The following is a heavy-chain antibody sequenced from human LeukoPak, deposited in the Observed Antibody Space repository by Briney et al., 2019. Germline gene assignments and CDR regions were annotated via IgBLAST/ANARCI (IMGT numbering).Heavy chain of an antibody. D-gene: IGHD3-22*01. V-gene: IGHV3-30*18. CDR2: ISFDGSKK. CDR3: AKDSSGFYRYLGCDS. J-gene: IGHJ4*02. Sequence: GGSLRLSCAVSGFTFSDYGMHWVRQAPGKGLEWVAVISFDGSKKYYGESVKGRFSISRDNSENTLYLQMNSLRVEDSAVYYCAKDSSGFYRYLGCDSWGQGTLVSVSS. CDR1: GFTFSDYG.